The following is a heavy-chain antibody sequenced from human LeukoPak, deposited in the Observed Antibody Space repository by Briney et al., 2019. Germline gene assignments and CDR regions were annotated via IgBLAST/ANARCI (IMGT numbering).Heavy chain of an antibody. V-gene: IGHV3-23*01. CDR2: VSSSGGST. Sequence: HPGGSLRLSCAASGFTFSSYAMSWVRQAPGKGLEWVSAVSSSGGSTNYADYVKGQFTISRDNSKNTVYLHMNNLRAEDTAVYYCAKEGRKTGNTYGYEYDCWGQGTLVTVSS. D-gene: IGHD5-18*01. J-gene: IGHJ4*02. CDR1: GFTFSSYA. CDR3: AKEGRKTGNTYGYEYDC.